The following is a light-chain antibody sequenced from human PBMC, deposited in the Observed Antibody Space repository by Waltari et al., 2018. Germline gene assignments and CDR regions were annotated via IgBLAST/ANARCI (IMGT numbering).Light chain of an antibody. J-gene: IGKJ2*03. CDR1: QDINSY. CDR3: QQYITLPYS. Sequence: DIQMTQSPSSLSASVGDRVTITCRASQDINSYLNWYQQKPGKAPNLLISNANRLESGVPSRFSGSGSGTEFSLIISSLQPEDFVTYYCQQYITLPYSFGQGTKVEIK. V-gene: IGKV1-39*01. CDR2: NAN.